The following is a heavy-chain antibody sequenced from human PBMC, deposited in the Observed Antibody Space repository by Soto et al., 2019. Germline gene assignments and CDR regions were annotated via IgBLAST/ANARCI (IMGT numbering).Heavy chain of an antibody. CDR2: INPSGGST. J-gene: IGHJ4*02. CDR3: ARDSYYYDSSGRGALDY. CDR1: GYTFTSYY. D-gene: IGHD3-22*01. Sequence: GASVKVSCKASGYTFTSYYMHWVRQAPGQGLEWMGIINPSGGSTSYAQKFQGRVTMTRDTSTSTVYMELSSLRSEDTAVYYCARDSYYYDSSGRGALDYWGQGTLVTVS. V-gene: IGHV1-46*01.